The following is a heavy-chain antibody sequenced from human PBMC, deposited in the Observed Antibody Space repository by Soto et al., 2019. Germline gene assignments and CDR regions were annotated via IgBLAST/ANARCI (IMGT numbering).Heavy chain of an antibody. Sequence: ASVKVSCKASGYTFTSYGISWVRQAPGQGLEWMGWISAYNGNTNYAQKLQGRVTMTTDTSTSTAYTELRSLRSDDTAVYYCARDMYYYDSSGRHFDYWGQGTLVTVSS. CDR2: ISAYNGNT. CDR3: ARDMYYYDSSGRHFDY. J-gene: IGHJ4*02. V-gene: IGHV1-18*01. CDR1: GYTFTSYG. D-gene: IGHD3-22*01.